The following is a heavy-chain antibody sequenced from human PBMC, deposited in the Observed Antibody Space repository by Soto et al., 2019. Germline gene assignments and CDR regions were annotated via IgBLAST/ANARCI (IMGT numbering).Heavy chain of an antibody. CDR2: ISGSGGRT. V-gene: IGHV3-23*01. Sequence: EVQLLESGGGLVQPGGTLRLSCAASGFTVSSYAMSWVRQAPGKGLEWVSAISGSGGRTYYADSVKCRFTISSDNSKNALYLQMNILRAEDTAVYYCAPLIGVVMYPDYWGQGTLVTVSS. D-gene: IGHD3-22*01. CDR3: APLIGVVMYPDY. CDR1: GFTVSSYA. J-gene: IGHJ4*02.